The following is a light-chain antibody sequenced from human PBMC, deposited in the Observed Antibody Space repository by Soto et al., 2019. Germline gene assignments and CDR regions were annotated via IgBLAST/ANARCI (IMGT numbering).Light chain of an antibody. V-gene: IGKV3-20*01. J-gene: IGKJ2*01. CDR2: AAS. CDR1: QSVSSTY. Sequence: EIVLTQSPGTLSLSPGERATLSCRASQSVSSTYLAWYQQKPGQAPRLVIYAASNRATGIRDRFSCSASGADFTLTISRLEPEAFAIYFCQQYDTSLPMYTFGQGTKLEIK. CDR3: QQYDTSLPMYT.